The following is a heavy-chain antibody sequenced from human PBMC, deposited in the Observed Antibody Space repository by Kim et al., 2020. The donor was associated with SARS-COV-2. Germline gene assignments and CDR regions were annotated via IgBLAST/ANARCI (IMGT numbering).Heavy chain of an antibody. J-gene: IGHJ4*02. CDR1: GFTFTTYN. V-gene: IGHV3-48*02. D-gene: IGHD7-27*01. CDR2: ISVTDAI. CDR3: ARDWNWGIDV. Sequence: GGSLRLSCAASGFTFTTYNKNWVRQAPGKGLEWISYISVTDAIYYADSVKGRFTISRDYAKNSLDLQMNSLRDEDTAVYYCARDWNWGIDVWGQGTLVTVSS.